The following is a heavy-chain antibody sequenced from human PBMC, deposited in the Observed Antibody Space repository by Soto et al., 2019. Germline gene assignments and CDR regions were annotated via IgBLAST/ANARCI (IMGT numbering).Heavy chain of an antibody. J-gene: IGHJ6*02. CDR1: GGTFTSHA. Sequence: QVRLVQSGTEVKEPGSSVKVSCEASGGTFTSHAFSWVRQAPGQGLEWKGGIIPLFGIANYAQKFQGRVTFTADESTTTVTMEVIILRSEDTAVYYCARSMRPARTEYNYYGFDVWGQRTTVTVSS. V-gene: IGHV1-69*01. D-gene: IGHD6-6*01. CDR2: IIPLFGIA. CDR3: ARSMRPARTEYNYYGFDV.